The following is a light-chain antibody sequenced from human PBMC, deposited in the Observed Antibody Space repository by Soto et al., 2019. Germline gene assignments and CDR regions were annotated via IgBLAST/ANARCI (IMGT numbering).Light chain of an antibody. J-gene: IGKJ1*01. CDR3: QQYNHWPPTWK. V-gene: IGKV3-15*01. CDR2: DAS. CDR1: QTIGSN. Sequence: EIVMTQSPATLSVSPGQRATLSCRASQTIGSNLAWYQQKPGQPPRLLIYDASTRATDIPARFTGSGSGTEFTLTISSLQSEDFAVYYCQQYNHWPPTWKLGQGTKVDSK.